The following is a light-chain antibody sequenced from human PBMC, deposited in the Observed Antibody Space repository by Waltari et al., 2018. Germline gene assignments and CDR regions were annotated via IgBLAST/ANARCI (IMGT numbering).Light chain of an antibody. CDR3: CSYAGSSTL. Sequence: QSALTQPASVSGSPGQSITISCTGTSSDVGSYNPVSWYQQHPGKAPKLMIYEVSKRPSGVSNRFSGSKSGNTASLTISGLQAEDEADYYCCSYAGSSTLFGGGTKLTVL. CDR2: EVS. CDR1: SSDVGSYNP. V-gene: IGLV2-23*02. J-gene: IGLJ2*01.